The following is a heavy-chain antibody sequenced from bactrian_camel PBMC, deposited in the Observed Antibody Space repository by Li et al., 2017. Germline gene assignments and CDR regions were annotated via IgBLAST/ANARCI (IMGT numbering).Heavy chain of an antibody. Sequence: HVQLVESGGGSVQAGGSLRLSCVASGLTDRTRCMGWFRQAPGKEREGVAVIDHDGTTPHQADSVKGRFTISKDNANDTLYLQMDSLKPEDTAEYICAADFLQYCSTTRLYYWGQGTQVTVS. V-gene: IGHV3S6*01. CDR2: IDHDGTTP. J-gene: IGHJ4*01. D-gene: IGHD3*01. CDR3: AADFLQYCSTTRLYY. CDR1: GLTDRTRC.